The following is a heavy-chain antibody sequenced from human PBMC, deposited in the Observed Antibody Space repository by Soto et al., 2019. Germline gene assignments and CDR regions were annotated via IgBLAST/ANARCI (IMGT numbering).Heavy chain of an antibody. CDR3: AKDPVFKYTVTYPPYFDY. J-gene: IGHJ4*02. V-gene: IGHV3-30*18. D-gene: IGHD4-4*01. Sequence: GGSLRLSCAASGFTFSSYGMHWVRQAPGKGLEWVAVISYDGSNKYYADSVKGRFTISRDNSKNTLYLQMNSLRAEDTAVYYCAKDPVFKYTVTYPPYFDYWGQGTLVTVSS. CDR2: ISYDGSNK. CDR1: GFTFSSYG.